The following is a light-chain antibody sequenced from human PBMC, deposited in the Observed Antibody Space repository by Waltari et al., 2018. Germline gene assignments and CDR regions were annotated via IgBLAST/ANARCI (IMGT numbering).Light chain of an antibody. Sequence: EIVLTQSPGTLSLSPGESATLSCRPSQGVTRALAWYQQKPGQAPRPLIYGASNRATGIPDRFSGSGSGTDFSLTISSLEPEDFAVYYCQHYLRLPVTFGQGTKVEVK. CDR2: GAS. CDR1: QGVTRA. V-gene: IGKV3-20*01. J-gene: IGKJ1*01. CDR3: QHYLRLPVT.